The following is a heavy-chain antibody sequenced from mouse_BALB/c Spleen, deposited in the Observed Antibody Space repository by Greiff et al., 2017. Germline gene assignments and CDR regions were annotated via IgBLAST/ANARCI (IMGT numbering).Heavy chain of an antibody. Sequence: QVQLQQPGAELVKPGAPVKLSCKASGYTFTSYWMNWVKQRPGRGLECIGRIDPSDSETHYNQKFKDKATLTVDKSSSTAYIQLSSLTSEDSAVYYCARSPDGYWGQGTTLTVSS. CDR1: GYTFTSYW. CDR3: ARSPDGY. D-gene: IGHD2-3*01. V-gene: IGHV1-69*02. CDR2: IDPSDSET. J-gene: IGHJ2*01.